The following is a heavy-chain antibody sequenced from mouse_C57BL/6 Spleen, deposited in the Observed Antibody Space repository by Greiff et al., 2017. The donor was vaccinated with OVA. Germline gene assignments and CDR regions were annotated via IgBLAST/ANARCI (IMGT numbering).Heavy chain of an antibody. V-gene: IGHV10-1*01. J-gene: IGHJ3*01. CDR3: VGDYYGSSLFAY. D-gene: IGHD1-1*01. CDR2: IRSKSNNYAT. Sequence: EVQLVESGGGLVQPKGSLKLSCAASGFSFNTYAMNWVRQAPGKGLEWVARIRSKSNNYATYYADSVKDRFTISRDDSESMLYLQMNNLKTEDTAVYYCVGDYYGSSLFAYWGQGTLVTVSA. CDR1: GFSFNTYA.